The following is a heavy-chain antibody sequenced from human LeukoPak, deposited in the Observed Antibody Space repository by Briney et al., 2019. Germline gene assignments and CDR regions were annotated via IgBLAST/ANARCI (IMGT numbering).Heavy chain of an antibody. Sequence: SETLSLTCAVYGGSFSGYYWSWIRQPPGKGLEWIGEINHSGSTNYNPSLKSRVTISVDTSKNQFSLKLSSVTAADTAVYYCARVLGSYSGYYYGGAFDIWGQGTMVTVSS. V-gene: IGHV4-34*01. D-gene: IGHD3-22*01. CDR2: INHSGST. CDR1: GGSFSGYY. CDR3: ARVLGSYSGYYYGGAFDI. J-gene: IGHJ3*02.